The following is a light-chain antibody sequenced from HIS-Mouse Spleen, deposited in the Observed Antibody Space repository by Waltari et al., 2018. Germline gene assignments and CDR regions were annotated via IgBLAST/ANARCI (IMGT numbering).Light chain of an antibody. V-gene: IGLV6-57*02. CDR2: EDN. CDR1: SGSIASNY. J-gene: IGLJ3*02. Sequence: NFMLTQLHSVSESPGKTVTISCTGSSGSIASNYVQWYQQRPGSAPTTVIYEDNQRPSGVPDRFSGSIDSSSNSASLTISGLKTEDEADYYCQSYDSSNWVFGGGTKLTVL. CDR3: QSYDSSNWV.